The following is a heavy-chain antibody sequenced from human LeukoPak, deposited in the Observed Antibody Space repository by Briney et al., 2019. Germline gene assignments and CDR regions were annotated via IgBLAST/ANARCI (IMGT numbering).Heavy chain of an antibody. CDR3: ARGDVEYSGTQNYFDY. V-gene: IGHV5-51*01. Sequence: GESLKISCQGSGYSFTSYWIGWVRQLPGKGLEWMGIIYPGDSDTRYSPSFQGQVTISADKSISIAYLQWSSLKASDTAMYYCARGDVEYSGTQNYFDYWGQGTPVTVSS. CDR1: GYSFTSYW. CDR2: IYPGDSDT. J-gene: IGHJ4*02. D-gene: IGHD1-26*01.